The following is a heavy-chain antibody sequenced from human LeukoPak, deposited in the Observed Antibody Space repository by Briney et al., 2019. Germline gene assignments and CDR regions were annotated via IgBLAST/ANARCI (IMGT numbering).Heavy chain of an antibody. CDR1: GFAFSSYE. J-gene: IGHJ4*02. D-gene: IGHD1-26*01. Sequence: GGSLRLSCAASGFAFSSYEMNWVRQAPGKGLEWVSYISSSGSTIYYADSVKGRFTISRDNAKNSLYLQMHSLRAEDTAVYYCARCPIVGVYSGVDYWGQGTLVTVSS. V-gene: IGHV3-48*03. CDR2: ISSSGSTI. CDR3: ARCPIVGVYSGVDY.